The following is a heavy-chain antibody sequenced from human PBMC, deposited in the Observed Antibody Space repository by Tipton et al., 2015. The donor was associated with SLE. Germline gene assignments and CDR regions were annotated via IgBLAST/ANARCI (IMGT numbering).Heavy chain of an antibody. CDR2: IRYDGSNK. CDR1: GFTFSSYG. Sequence: SLRLSCAASGFTFSSYGMHWVRQAPGKGLEWGAFIRYDGSNKYYADSVKGRFTISRDNSKNTLYLQMNSLRAEDTAVYYCARGGVRGVTAFDIWGQGTMVTVSS. J-gene: IGHJ3*02. D-gene: IGHD3-10*01. CDR3: ARGGVRGVTAFDI. V-gene: IGHV3-30*02.